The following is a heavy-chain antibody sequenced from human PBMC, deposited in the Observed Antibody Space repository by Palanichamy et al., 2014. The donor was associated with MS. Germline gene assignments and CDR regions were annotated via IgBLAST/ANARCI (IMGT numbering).Heavy chain of an antibody. D-gene: IGHD1-26*01. CDR1: GFTFSSYG. J-gene: IGHJ4*02. CDR2: IWYDGSNK. Sequence: QVQLVEVWGGRGPAWRSLRLSCAASGFTFSSYGMHWVRQAPGKGLEWVAVIWYDGSNKYYADSVKGRFTISRDNSKNTLYLQMNSLRAEDTAVYYCARDDPSGSYFDYWGQGTLVTVSS. V-gene: IGHV3-33*01. CDR3: ARDDPSGSYFDY.